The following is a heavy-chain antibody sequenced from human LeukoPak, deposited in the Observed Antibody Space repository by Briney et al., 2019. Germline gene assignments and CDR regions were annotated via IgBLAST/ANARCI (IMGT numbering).Heavy chain of an antibody. D-gene: IGHD4-23*01. J-gene: IGHJ4*02. CDR2: VSHDETKK. CDR1: GSTFSDYG. CDR3: ARDWGRGNSYYFDY. Sequence: GTSLRLSCAASGSTFSDYGMHWVRLAPGKGLECVAVVSHDETKKNYGESVKGRFTISRDNSANLVYLQMDSLTIEDTAVYFCARDWGRGNSYYFDYWGQGTLVTVSS. V-gene: IGHV3-30*03.